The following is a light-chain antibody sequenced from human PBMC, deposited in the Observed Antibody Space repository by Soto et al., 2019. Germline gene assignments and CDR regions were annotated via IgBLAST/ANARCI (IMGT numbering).Light chain of an antibody. J-gene: IGKJ1*01. CDR1: ESLLHSGGNTY. Sequence: DIVLTQSPLSLPVTLGQPASLPCRSSESLLHSGGNTYLSWLHQRPGQPPRLLIYQISERLSGVPDRFSGSGAGTNFTLRISRVEAEDVGIFFCMQSSQLRTFGQGTKVDIK. CDR2: QIS. CDR3: MQSSQLRT. V-gene: IGKV2-24*01.